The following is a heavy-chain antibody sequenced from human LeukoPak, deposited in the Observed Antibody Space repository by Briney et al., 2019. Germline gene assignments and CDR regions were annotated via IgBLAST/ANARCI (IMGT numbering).Heavy chain of an antibody. CDR2: IWDDGDNK. V-gene: IGHV3-33*01. D-gene: IGHD3-10*01. CDR1: GFTFSSYG. J-gene: IGHJ5*02. Sequence: GGSLRLSCAASGFTFSSYGMRWVRQAPGKGLEWVAVIWDDGDNKYYADSVKGRFTISRDNSKNTLYLQMNSRRAEDTAVYYCAREMVRGSDWFDPWGQGTLVTVSS. CDR3: AREMVRGSDWFDP.